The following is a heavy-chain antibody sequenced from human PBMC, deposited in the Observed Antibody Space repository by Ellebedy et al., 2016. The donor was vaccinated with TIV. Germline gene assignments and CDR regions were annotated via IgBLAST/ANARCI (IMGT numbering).Heavy chain of an antibody. D-gene: IGHD4-17*01. Sequence: GGSLRLSCAASGFSFRSYWMTWVRQAPGKGLEWVANINQDATKTFYVDSVEGRFTIYRDNAKNSMFLQMNSLGVEDTAVYYCATDGSYGDYLSPAHASVMWGQGTLVSVSS. CDR3: ATDGSYGDYLSPAHASVM. CDR2: INQDATKT. V-gene: IGHV3-7*01. CDR1: GFSFRSYW. J-gene: IGHJ3*02.